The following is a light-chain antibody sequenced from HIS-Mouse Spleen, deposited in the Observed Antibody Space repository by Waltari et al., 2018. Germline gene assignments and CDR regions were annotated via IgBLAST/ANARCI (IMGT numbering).Light chain of an antibody. CDR2: AAS. J-gene: IGKJ3*01. Sequence: AIRMTQSPSSFSASTGDRVTITCRASQGISSYLAWYQQKPGKAPKPLIYAASTLQSGVPSRFSGSGSGTDFTLTISCLQSEDFATYYCQQYYSYPFTFGPGTKVDIK. CDR3: QQYYSYPFT. CDR1: QGISSY. V-gene: IGKV1-8*01.